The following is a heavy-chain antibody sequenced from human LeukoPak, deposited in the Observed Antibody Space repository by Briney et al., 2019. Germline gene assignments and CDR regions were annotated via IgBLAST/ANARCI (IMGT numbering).Heavy chain of an antibody. CDR1: GFSFSSYG. CDR2: ISSDGNNK. Sequence: PGGSLRLSCAASGFSFSSYGMHWVRQAPGKGLEWVAVISSDGNNKDYADSLKGRFTISRDNSKNTLYLQMNSLRAEDAAVYYCAKGRWQRIVVVITDYWYFALWGRGTLVTVSS. D-gene: IGHD3-22*01. CDR3: AKGRWQRIVVVITDYWYFAL. V-gene: IGHV3-30*18. J-gene: IGHJ2*01.